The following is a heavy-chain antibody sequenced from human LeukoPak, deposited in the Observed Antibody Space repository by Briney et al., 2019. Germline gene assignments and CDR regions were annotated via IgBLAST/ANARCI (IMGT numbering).Heavy chain of an antibody. D-gene: IGHD2-21*02. CDR3: AKPRGGDSWAFDI. Sequence: PGRSLRLSCEASGFTFSTYGMHWVRQAPGKGLEWVAGTSYDGSNRVYTDSVKGRFTISRDNSKSTLYLQMNSLRPEDTAVYYCAKPRGGDSWAFDIWGQGTKVTVSS. CDR1: GFTFSTYG. J-gene: IGHJ3*02. CDR2: TSYDGSNR. V-gene: IGHV3-30*18.